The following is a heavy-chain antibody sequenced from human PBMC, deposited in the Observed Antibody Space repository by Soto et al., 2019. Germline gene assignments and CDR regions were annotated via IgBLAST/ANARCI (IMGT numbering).Heavy chain of an antibody. V-gene: IGHV3-11*06. CDR3: ARGDHDYGDYKYYYYGMDV. J-gene: IGHJ6*02. CDR2: ISSSSSYT. D-gene: IGHD4-17*01. Sequence: GGSLRLSCAASGFTFSDYYMSWIRQAPGKGLEWVSYISSSSSYTNYADSVKGRFTISRDNAKNSLYLQMNSLRAEDTAVYYCARGDHDYGDYKYYYYGMDVWGQGTTVTVSS. CDR1: GFTFSDYY.